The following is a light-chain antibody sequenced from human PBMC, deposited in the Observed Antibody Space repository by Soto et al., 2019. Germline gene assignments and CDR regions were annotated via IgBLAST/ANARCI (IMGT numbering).Light chain of an antibody. V-gene: IGLV2-8*01. CDR1: GSDVATYDF. Sequence: QSALTQPPSASGSPGQSVTISCTGTGSDVATYDFVSWYQQHPDKAPQLMIFEVNKRPSRVPDRFSGSKSGNTASLTVSGLQAEDEADYYCSSFTDRNTLIFGGGTKVTVL. CDR2: EVN. CDR3: SSFTDRNTLI. J-gene: IGLJ2*01.